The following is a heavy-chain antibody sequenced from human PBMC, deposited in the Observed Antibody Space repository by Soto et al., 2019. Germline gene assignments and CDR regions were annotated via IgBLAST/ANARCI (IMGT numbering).Heavy chain of an antibody. V-gene: IGHV3-23*01. CDR3: AKNSRDIVVVPAAMRDYSSGWPLDY. D-gene: IGHD2-2*01. J-gene: IGHJ4*02. CDR1: GFTFSSYA. CDR2: ISGSGGST. Sequence: GGSLRLSCAASGFTFSSYAMSWVRQAPGKGLEWVSAISGSGGSTYYADSVKGRFTISRDNSNNTLYLQMNSLRAEDTAVYYCAKNSRDIVVVPAAMRDYSSGWPLDYWGQGTLVTVSS.